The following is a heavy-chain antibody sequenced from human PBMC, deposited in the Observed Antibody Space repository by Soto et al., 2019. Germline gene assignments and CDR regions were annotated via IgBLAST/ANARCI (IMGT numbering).Heavy chain of an antibody. V-gene: IGHV1-69*13. CDR3: AREGSYCSGGSCLFDY. J-gene: IGHJ4*02. D-gene: IGHD2-15*01. CDR2: IIPIFGTA. Sequence: ASVKVSCKASGGTFSSYAISWVRQAPGQGLEWMGGIIPIFGTANYAQKFQGRVTITADESTSTAYMELSSLRSEDTAVYYCAREGSYCSGGSCLFDYWGQGTLVTVSS. CDR1: GGTFSSYA.